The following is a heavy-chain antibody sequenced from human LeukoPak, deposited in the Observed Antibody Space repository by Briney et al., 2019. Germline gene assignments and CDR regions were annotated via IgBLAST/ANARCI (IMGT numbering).Heavy chain of an antibody. J-gene: IGHJ6*03. Sequence: SETLSLTCTVSGGSISSYYWSWIRQPPGKGLEWIGYIYYSGSTNCNPSLKSRVTISVDTSKNQFSLKLSSVTAADTAVYYCARVRRWLQHYYYMDVWGKGTTVTVSS. V-gene: IGHV4-59*01. D-gene: IGHD5-24*01. CDR2: IYYSGST. CDR3: ARVRRWLQHYYYMDV. CDR1: GGSISSYY.